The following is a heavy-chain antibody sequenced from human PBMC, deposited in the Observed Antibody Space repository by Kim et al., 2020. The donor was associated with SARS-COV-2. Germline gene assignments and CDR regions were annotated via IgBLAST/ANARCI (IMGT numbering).Heavy chain of an antibody. CDR1: GYTFTSYY. V-gene: IGHV1-46*01. J-gene: IGHJ6*02. D-gene: IGHD3-3*02. Sequence: ASVKVSCKASGYTFTSYYMHWVRQAPGQGLEWMGIINPSGGSTSYAQKFQGRVTMTRDTSTSTVYMELSSLRSEDTAVYYCARGSPIFDAYYYYYGMDVWGQGTTVTVSS. CDR2: INPSGGST. CDR3: ARGSPIFDAYYYYYGMDV.